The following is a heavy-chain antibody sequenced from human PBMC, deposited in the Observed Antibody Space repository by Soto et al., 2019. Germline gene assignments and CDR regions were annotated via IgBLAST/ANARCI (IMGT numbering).Heavy chain of an antibody. J-gene: IGHJ5*02. CDR1: GFTFSTYA. V-gene: IGHV3-30-3*01. Sequence: GGSLRLSCAASGFTFSTYAIHWVRQAPGKGLEWVAVISYDGSNKYYADSVKGRFTISRDNSKNTLYLQVNSLRTDDTAVYYCARDRGSSPTGIGWFDPWGQGTLVTVSS. D-gene: IGHD6-13*01. CDR3: ARDRGSSPTGIGWFDP. CDR2: ISYDGSNK.